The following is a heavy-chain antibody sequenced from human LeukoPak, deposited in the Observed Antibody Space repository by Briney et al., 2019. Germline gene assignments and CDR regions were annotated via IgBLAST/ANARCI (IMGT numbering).Heavy chain of an antibody. CDR2: IYYSGST. CDR1: GGSISSSSYY. V-gene: IGHV4-39*01. Sequence: SETLSLTCTVSGGSISSSSYYWGWIRQPPGKGLEWIGSIYYSGSTYYNPSLKSRVTISVDTSKNQFSLKLSSVTAADTAVYYCARRRMYYYDSSGRGVADAFDIWGQGTMVTVSS. D-gene: IGHD3-22*01. CDR3: ARRRMYYYDSSGRGVADAFDI. J-gene: IGHJ3*02.